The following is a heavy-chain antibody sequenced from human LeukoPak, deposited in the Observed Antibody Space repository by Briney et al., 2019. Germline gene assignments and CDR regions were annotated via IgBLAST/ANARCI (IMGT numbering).Heavy chain of an antibody. Sequence: GGSLRLSCAASGFTFNSYTLNWVRQAPGKGLEWVSSIDSSSYIYYADSVKGRFTISRDNAKNSLYLQMNSLRAEDTAVYYCARDYYDNSGYPTPFDYWGQGTLVTVSS. CDR1: GFTFNSYT. CDR2: IDSSSYI. V-gene: IGHV3-21*01. CDR3: ARDYYDNSGYPTPFDY. J-gene: IGHJ4*02. D-gene: IGHD3-22*01.